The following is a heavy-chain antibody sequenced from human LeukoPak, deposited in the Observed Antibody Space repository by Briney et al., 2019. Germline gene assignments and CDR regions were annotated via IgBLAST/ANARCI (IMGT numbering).Heavy chain of an antibody. CDR1: GGSISSGGYS. J-gene: IGHJ4*02. Sequence: SQTLSLTCAVSGGSISSGGYSWSWIRQPPGKGLEWIGYIYHSGSTYYNPSLKSRVTISINRSKSQFSLKLSSVTAADTAVYYCARVYCSSTSCYYFDYWGQGTLVTVSS. V-gene: IGHV4-30-2*01. CDR2: IYHSGST. D-gene: IGHD2-2*01. CDR3: ARVYCSSTSCYYFDY.